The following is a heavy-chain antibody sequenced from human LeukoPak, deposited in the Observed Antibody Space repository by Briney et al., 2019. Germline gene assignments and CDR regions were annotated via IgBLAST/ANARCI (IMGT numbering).Heavy chain of an antibody. CDR2: MSVNGVNK. CDR3: VRESCSGGSCTYDPFDI. D-gene: IGHD2-15*01. J-gene: IGHJ3*02. CDR1: GFTFSAYG. Sequence: GKSLRLSCAASGFTFSAYGIHWVRQAPGKGLEWVAVMSVNGVNKYYADSVRGRFTVSRDISKNTQFLQMNSLRFEDTAVYFCVRESCSGGSCTYDPFDIWGHGTMVTVST. V-gene: IGHV3-30*03.